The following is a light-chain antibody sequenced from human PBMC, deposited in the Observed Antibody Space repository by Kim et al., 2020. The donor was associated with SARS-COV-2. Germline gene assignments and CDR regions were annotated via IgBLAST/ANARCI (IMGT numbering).Light chain of an antibody. CDR3: QQYNSYSWT. V-gene: IGKV1-5*03. J-gene: IGKJ1*01. CDR2: KAS. Sequence: SASVGDRVTITCRASQSISSWLAWYQQKPGKAPKLRIYKASSLQTGVPSRFSGSGSGTEFTLTISSLQPDDFATYYCQQYNSYSWTFGQGTKLEI. CDR1: QSISSW.